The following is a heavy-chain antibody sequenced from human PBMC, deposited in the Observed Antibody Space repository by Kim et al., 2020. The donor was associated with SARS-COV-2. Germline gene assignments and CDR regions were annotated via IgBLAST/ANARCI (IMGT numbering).Heavy chain of an antibody. Sequence: SVKVSCKASGGTFSSYAISWVRQAPGQGLEWMGGIIPIFGTANYAQKFQGRVTITADESTSTAYMELSSLRSEDTAVYYCATVDTAISPVPRGGGMDVWGQGTTVTVSS. CDR1: GGTFSSYA. D-gene: IGHD5-18*01. J-gene: IGHJ6*02. CDR2: IIPIFGTA. CDR3: ATVDTAISPVPRGGGMDV. V-gene: IGHV1-69*13.